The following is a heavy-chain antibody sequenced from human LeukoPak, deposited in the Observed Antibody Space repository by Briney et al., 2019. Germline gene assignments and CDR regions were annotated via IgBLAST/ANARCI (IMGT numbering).Heavy chain of an antibody. Sequence: SETLSLTCTVSGGSISSYYWSWIRQPAGKGLEWIGRIYTSGSTNYNPSLKSRVTMSVDTSKNQFSLKLSSVTAADTAVYHCARDYDILTGYYGGDAFDIWGQGTMVTVSS. D-gene: IGHD3-9*01. CDR1: GGSISSYY. V-gene: IGHV4-4*07. CDR3: ARDYDILTGYYGGDAFDI. J-gene: IGHJ3*02. CDR2: IYTSGST.